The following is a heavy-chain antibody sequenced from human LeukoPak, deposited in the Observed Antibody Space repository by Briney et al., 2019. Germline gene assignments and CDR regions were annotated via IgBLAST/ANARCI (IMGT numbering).Heavy chain of an antibody. Sequence: GGSLRLSCAASGFTFSSYSMNWVRQAPGKGLEWVSSISSSSSYIYYADSVKGRFTISRDNAKNSLYLQMNSLRAEDTAVYYCAKGGGWSAFDAFDIWGQGTMVTVSS. CDR1: GFTFSSYS. D-gene: IGHD6-19*01. J-gene: IGHJ3*02. V-gene: IGHV3-21*04. CDR3: AKGGGWSAFDAFDI. CDR2: ISSSSSYI.